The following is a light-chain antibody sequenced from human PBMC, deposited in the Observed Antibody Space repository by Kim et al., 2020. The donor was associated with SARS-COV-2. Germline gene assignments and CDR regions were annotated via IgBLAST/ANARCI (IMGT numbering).Light chain of an antibody. CDR3: CSYAGSPYV. CDR1: SSDVGTYNL. V-gene: IGLV2-23*02. Sequence: PGQSITISCTGTSSDVGTYNLVSWYQHPPGKAPKFMIYDVTQRPSGVSNRFSGSKSGNTASLTISGLQAEDEADYYCCSYAGSPYVFGTGTKVTVL. CDR2: DVT. J-gene: IGLJ1*01.